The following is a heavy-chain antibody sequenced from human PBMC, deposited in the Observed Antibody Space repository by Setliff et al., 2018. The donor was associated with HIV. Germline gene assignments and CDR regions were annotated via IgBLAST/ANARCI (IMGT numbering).Heavy chain of an antibody. CDR3: VRGTLDF. V-gene: IGHV3-74*01. CDR2: MNTDGSST. Sequence: PGGSLRLSCAASGFTFSSYWMHWVRQAPGKGLVWVFGMNTDGSSTRYADSVKGRFTISRDNSKGTVYLQMNSLRAEDTAVYYCVRGTLDFWGQGNLVTVSS. J-gene: IGHJ4*02. CDR1: GFTFSSYW.